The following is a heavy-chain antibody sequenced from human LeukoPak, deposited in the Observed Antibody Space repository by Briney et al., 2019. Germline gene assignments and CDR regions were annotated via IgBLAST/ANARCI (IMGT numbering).Heavy chain of an antibody. CDR3: AKDQWRDNPAHSSSSNNRYYYYGMDV. CDR1: GFTFDDYA. CDR2: ISWNSGSI. V-gene: IGHV3-9*01. D-gene: IGHD6-6*01. Sequence: GGSLRLSCAASGFTFDDYAMHWVRQAPGKGLEWVSGISWNSGSIGYADSVKGRFTISRDNSKNTLYLQMNSLRAEDTAVYYCAKDQWRDNPAHSSSSNNRYYYYGMDVWGQGTTVTVSS. J-gene: IGHJ6*02.